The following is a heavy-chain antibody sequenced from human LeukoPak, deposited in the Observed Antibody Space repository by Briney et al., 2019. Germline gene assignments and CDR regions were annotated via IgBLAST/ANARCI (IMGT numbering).Heavy chain of an antibody. J-gene: IGHJ4*02. D-gene: IGHD2-15*01. CDR1: RGSISSYY. CDR2: IYYSGST. CDR3: ARLDCSGGSCYSYFDY. V-gene: IGHV4-59*01. Sequence: SATLSLTCTVSRGSISSYYWSWIRQPPGKGLEWIGYIYYSGSTNYNPSLKSRVTISVDTSKNQFSLKLSSVTAADTAVYYCARLDCSGGSCYSYFDYWGQGTLVTVSS.